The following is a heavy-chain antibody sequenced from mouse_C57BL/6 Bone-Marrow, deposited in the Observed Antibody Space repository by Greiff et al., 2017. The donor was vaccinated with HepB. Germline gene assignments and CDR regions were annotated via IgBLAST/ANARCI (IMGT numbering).Heavy chain of an antibody. CDR3: ARNWPWFAY. V-gene: IGHV1-50*01. CDR1: GYTFTSYW. D-gene: IGHD4-1*01. Sequence: QVQLQQPGAELVKPGASVKLSCKASGYTFTSYWMQWVKQRPGQGLEWIGEIDPSDSYTNYNQKFKGKATLTVDTSSSTAYMQLSSLTSEDSAVYYCARNWPWFAYWGQGTLVTVSA. CDR2: IDPSDSYT. J-gene: IGHJ3*01.